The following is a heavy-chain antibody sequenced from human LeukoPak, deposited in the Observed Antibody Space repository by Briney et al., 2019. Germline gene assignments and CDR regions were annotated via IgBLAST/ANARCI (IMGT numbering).Heavy chain of an antibody. CDR3: ARDRGPGVAVADQPFDY. V-gene: IGHV4-38-2*02. D-gene: IGHD6-19*01. Sequence: SETLSLTCAVYGGSFSGYYWGWIRQPPGKGLGWIGSIYHSGSTYYNPSLKSRVTISVDTSKNQFSLKLSSVTAADTAVYYWARDRGPGVAVADQPFDYWGQGTLVTVSS. J-gene: IGHJ4*02. CDR1: GGSFSGYY. CDR2: IYHSGST.